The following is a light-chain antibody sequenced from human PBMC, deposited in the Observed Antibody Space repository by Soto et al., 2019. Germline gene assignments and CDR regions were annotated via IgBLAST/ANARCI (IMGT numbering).Light chain of an antibody. Sequence: QSVLTQPASVSGSPGQSITISCTGTSSDVGGYNYVSWYQQHPGKAPKLMIYDVSNRPSGVSNRFSGSKSSNTASLTISGLQAEDEADYYCSSYTSSSVLVFGTGTKVTVL. CDR2: DVS. CDR1: SSDVGGYNY. J-gene: IGLJ1*01. V-gene: IGLV2-14*01. CDR3: SSYTSSSVLV.